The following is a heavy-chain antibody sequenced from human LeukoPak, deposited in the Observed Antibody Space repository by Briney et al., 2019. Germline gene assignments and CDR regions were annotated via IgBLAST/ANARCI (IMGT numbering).Heavy chain of an antibody. D-gene: IGHD3-22*01. J-gene: IGHJ4*02. CDR1: GGSFSGYY. Sequence: PETLSLTCAVYGGSFSGYYWSWIRQPPGKGLEWIGEINHSGSTNYNPSLKSRVTISVDTSKNQFSLKLSSVTAADTAVYYCARVVRGHYDSSGYYSDYWGQGTLVTVSS. CDR2: INHSGST. V-gene: IGHV4-34*01. CDR3: ARVVRGHYDSSGYYSDY.